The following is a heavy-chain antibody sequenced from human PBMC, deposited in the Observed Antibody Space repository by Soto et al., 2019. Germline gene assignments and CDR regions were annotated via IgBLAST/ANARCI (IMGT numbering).Heavy chain of an antibody. CDR2: ISYDGSNK. J-gene: IGHJ4*02. CDR1: GFTFSSYA. CDR3: ARGYEGGYLDY. V-gene: IGHV3-30-3*01. Sequence: QVQLVESGGGVVQPGRSLRLSCAASGFTFSSYAMHWVRQAPGKGLEWVAVISYDGSNKYYADSVKGRFTISRDNSKNTLYLQMNSLRAEDTAVYYCARGYEGGYLDYWGQGTLVTVSS. D-gene: IGHD3-16*01.